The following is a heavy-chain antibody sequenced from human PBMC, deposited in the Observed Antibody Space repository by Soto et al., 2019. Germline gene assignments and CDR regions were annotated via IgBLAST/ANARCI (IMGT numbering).Heavy chain of an antibody. Sequence: PSETLSLTCTVSGGSISSGGYYWSWIRQHPGKGLEWIGYIYYSGSTYYNPSLKSQVTISVDTSKNQFSLKLSSVTAADTAVYYCARDQGVPAASTPYYYYMDVWGKGTTVTVSS. CDR2: IYYSGST. D-gene: IGHD2-2*01. J-gene: IGHJ6*03. V-gene: IGHV4-31*01. CDR3: ARDQGVPAASTPYYYYMDV. CDR1: GGSISSGGYY.